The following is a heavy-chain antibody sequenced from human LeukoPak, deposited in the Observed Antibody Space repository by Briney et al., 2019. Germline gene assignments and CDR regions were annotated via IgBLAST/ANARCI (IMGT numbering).Heavy chain of an antibody. Sequence: GASVKVSCKASGYTFTSYGISWVRQAPGQGLEWMGWISAYNGNTNYAQKLQGRVTMTTDTSTSTAYMELRSLRSDDTAVYYCARTSAYDFWSGYYTGFPTTAWGDYWGQGTLVTVSS. J-gene: IGHJ4*02. D-gene: IGHD3-3*01. V-gene: IGHV1-18*01. CDR2: ISAYNGNT. CDR1: GYTFTSYG. CDR3: ARTSAYDFWSGYYTGFPTTAWGDY.